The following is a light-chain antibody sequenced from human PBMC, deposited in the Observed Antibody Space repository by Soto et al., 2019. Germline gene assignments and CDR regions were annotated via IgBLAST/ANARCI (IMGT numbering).Light chain of an antibody. CDR2: DAS. Sequence: DIQMTQSPSSLFASVGDRVSITCQASQDITDYLNWCQQKPGKAPNLLIYDASNLETGVPSRFSGSESGTDFTFTISSLQPEDIATYKYHNLPPLTFGGGTKVDIK. V-gene: IGKV1-33*01. CDR3: HNLPPLT. J-gene: IGKJ4*01. CDR1: QDITDY.